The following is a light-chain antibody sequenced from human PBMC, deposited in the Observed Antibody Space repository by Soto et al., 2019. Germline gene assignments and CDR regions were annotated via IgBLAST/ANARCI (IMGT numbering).Light chain of an antibody. Sequence: QSVLTQASSASASPGSSVKLTCTLSSGHSSFIIAWHQLQPGKAPRYMTKLQNSGGYNKGSGVPDRFSGSSSGPDRYLVISNLQSEDEADYYCETWDSHTRVFGGGTKVTVL. CDR2: LQNSGGY. V-gene: IGLV4-60*03. J-gene: IGLJ3*02. CDR3: ETWDSHTRV. CDR1: SGHSSFI.